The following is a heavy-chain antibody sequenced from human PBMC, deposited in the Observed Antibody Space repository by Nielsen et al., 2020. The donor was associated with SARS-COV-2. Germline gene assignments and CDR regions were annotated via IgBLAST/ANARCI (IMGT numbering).Heavy chain of an antibody. J-gene: IGHJ4*02. CDR3: ARRESSGWTIDYFDY. CDR1: GYSFTTHW. CDR2: IDPTDSYT. Sequence: GESLKISCKGSGYSFTTHWISWVRQMPGKGLEWMGRIDPTDSYTNYSPSFQGHVTMSVDKSINTAYLQWSGLKASDTAMYYCARRESSGWTIDYFDYWGQGTLVTVSS. V-gene: IGHV5-10-1*01. D-gene: IGHD6-19*01.